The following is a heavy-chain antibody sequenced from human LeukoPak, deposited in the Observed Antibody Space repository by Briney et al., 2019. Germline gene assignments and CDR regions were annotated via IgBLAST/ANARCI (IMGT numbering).Heavy chain of an antibody. CDR1: SGSISSYY. D-gene: IGHD2-2*01. V-gene: IGHV4-59*01. CDR2: IYYSGST. Sequence: SETLSLTCTVSSGSISSYYWSWIRQPPGKGLEWIGYIYYSGSTNYNPSLKSRVTISVDTSKNQFSLKLSSVTAADTAVYYCARVGSSTNGEIDYWGQGTLVTVSS. CDR3: ARVGSSTNGEIDY. J-gene: IGHJ4*02.